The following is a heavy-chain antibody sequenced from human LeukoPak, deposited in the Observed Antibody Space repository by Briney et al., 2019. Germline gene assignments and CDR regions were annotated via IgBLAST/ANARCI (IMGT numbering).Heavy chain of an antibody. J-gene: IGHJ4*02. D-gene: IGHD3-22*01. CDR2: ISSDGSKK. CDR1: GFTFSSFS. CDR3: ARAPHYYDSSGYYTPYTDY. Sequence: GGSLRLSCAASGFTFSSFSIHWVRQALGKGLEWVAVISSDGSKKFYADSVKGRFTISRDNSKNTLYLQMNSLGPEDTAVYYCARAPHYYDSSGYYTPYTDYWGQGTLVTVSS. V-gene: IGHV3-30-3*01.